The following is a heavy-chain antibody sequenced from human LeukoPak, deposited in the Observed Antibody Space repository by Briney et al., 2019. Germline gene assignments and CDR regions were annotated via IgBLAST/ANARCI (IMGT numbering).Heavy chain of an antibody. Sequence: GGSLRLSCSASGFTFGDYAMGWVRQAPGKGPEWVGFIRSKAYGVTAEYAASVKGRFTISRDDSRSIASLQMNSLKTEDTAVYYCTRDIIIMRGFDYWGQGTLVTVSS. J-gene: IGHJ4*02. CDR3: TRDIIIMRGFDY. V-gene: IGHV3-49*04. CDR1: GFTFGDYA. CDR2: IRSKAYGVTA. D-gene: IGHD3-10*01.